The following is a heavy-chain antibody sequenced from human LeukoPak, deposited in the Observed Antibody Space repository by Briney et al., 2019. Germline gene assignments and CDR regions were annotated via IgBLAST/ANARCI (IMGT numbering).Heavy chain of an antibody. Sequence: GGSLRLSCAASGFTFSSYAMSWVRQAPGEGLEWVSAISGSGGSTYYADSVKGRFTISRDNSKNTLYLQMNSLRAEDTAVYYCAKRPAYDSSGSVRDSWGQGTLVTVSS. CDR2: ISGSGGST. V-gene: IGHV3-23*01. CDR3: AKRPAYDSSGSVRDS. D-gene: IGHD3-22*01. CDR1: GFTFSSYA. J-gene: IGHJ4*02.